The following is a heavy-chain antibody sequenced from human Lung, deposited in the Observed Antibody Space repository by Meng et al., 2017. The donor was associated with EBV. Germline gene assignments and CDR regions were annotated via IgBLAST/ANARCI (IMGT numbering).Heavy chain of an antibody. CDR2: IYHSGST. CDR1: GGSIGSGGYS. CDR3: ARGITMVRGVPGHWFDP. Sequence: RPESGSGLVQPFQTLSLTCAVPGGSIGSGGYSWSWIRQPPGKGLEWIGYIYHSGSTYYNPSLKSRVTISVDRSKNQFSLKLSSVTAADTAVYYCARGITMVRGVPGHWFDPWGQGTLVTVSS. J-gene: IGHJ5*02. D-gene: IGHD3-10*01. V-gene: IGHV4-30-2*01.